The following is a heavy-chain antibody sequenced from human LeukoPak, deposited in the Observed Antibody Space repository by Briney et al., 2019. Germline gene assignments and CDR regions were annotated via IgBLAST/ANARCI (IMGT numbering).Heavy chain of an antibody. CDR2: INHSGST. J-gene: IGHJ4*02. Sequence: SETLSLTCAVYGGSFSGYYWSWIRQPPGKGLEWIGEINHSGSTNYNPSLKSRVTISVDTSKNQFSLKLSSVTAADTAVYYCARLIAVAGNRNFDYWGQGTLVTVSS. V-gene: IGHV4-34*01. CDR3: ARLIAVAGNRNFDY. CDR1: GGSFSGYY. D-gene: IGHD6-19*01.